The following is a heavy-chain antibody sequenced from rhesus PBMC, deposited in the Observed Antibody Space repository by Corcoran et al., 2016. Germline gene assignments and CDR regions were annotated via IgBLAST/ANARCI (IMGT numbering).Heavy chain of an antibody. CDR1: GASLGRNY. CDR2: IYGSGGST. Sequence: QVQLQESGPGLVKPSETLPLTCAVSGASLGRNYWSWIPQAPGKVLEWIGRIYGSGGSTDDNTSLKSRVTSSIDTSKNQFSLKLSSVTAADTAVYYCAILRVGVWGPGVLVTVSS. D-gene: IGHD2-15*01. V-gene: IGHV4S2*01. J-gene: IGHJ5-1*01. CDR3: AILRVGV.